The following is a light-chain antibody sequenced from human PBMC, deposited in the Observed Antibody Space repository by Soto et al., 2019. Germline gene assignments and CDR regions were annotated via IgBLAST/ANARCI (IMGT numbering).Light chain of an antibody. CDR1: YSVSANY. CDR3: HHYGTSWT. V-gene: IGKV3-20*01. CDR2: GAS. J-gene: IGKJ1*01. Sequence: EIVLTQSPGTLSLSPGEGATLSCRASYSVSANYLAWYQQKPGQAPRLLISGASSRATGISARFRGSGSGTDSTLTVSRLESEDFAVYYGHHYGTSWTCGQGTKVELE.